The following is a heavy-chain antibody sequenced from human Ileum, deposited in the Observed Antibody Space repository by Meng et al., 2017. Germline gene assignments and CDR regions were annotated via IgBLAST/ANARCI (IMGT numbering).Heavy chain of an antibody. CDR1: GFTFSSYA. V-gene: IGHV3-30-3*01. CDR2: ISFDGSNK. D-gene: IGHD3-22*01. J-gene: IGHJ4*02. Sequence: QVHLVESGGGVVQPGRSLRLSCAASGFTFSSYAVHWVRQAPGMGLEWVAVISFDGSNKYYIDSVKGRFTISRDNSKNTVFLQMGSLRAEDTALYYCARGLPYYDSTDYYRLDYWGQGTLVTVSS. CDR3: ARGLPYYDSTDYYRLDY.